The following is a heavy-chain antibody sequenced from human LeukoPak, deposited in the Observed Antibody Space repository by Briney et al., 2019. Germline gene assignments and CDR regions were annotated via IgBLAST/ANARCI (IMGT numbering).Heavy chain of an antibody. D-gene: IGHD1-1*01. CDR2: ISGNGDIT. Sequence: GGSLRLTCAASGFTFSSYAMSWVRQAPEKGLEWVSAISGNGDITYYADTVKGRFSGSRDNSKNTLYLQLNSLRAEDTAVYYCAKDLRGTLSSRGPFEYWGQGTLVTVSS. J-gene: IGHJ4*02. V-gene: IGHV3-23*01. CDR3: AKDLRGTLSSRGPFEY. CDR1: GFTFSSYA.